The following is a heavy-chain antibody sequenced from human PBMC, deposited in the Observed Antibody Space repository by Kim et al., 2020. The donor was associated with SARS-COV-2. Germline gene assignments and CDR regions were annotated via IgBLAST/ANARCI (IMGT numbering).Heavy chain of an antibody. CDR2: INTNTGNP. Sequence: ASVKVSCKASGYTFTSYAMNWVRQAPGQGLEWMGWINTNTGNPTYAKGFTGRFVFSLDTSVSTAYLQISSLKAEDTAVYYCARFTYGSGWYLLVYWGQGTLVTVSS. D-gene: IGHD6-19*01. CDR3: ARFTYGSGWYLLVY. CDR1: GYTFTSYA. J-gene: IGHJ4*02. V-gene: IGHV7-4-1*02.